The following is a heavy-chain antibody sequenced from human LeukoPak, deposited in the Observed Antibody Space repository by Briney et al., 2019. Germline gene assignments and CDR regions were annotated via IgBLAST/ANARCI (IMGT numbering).Heavy chain of an antibody. CDR2: IYYSGST. CDR3: VRELAAAVNWFDP. Sequence: PSETLSLTCTVSGGSISSSSYYWGWIRQPPGKGLEWIGSIYYSGSTYYNPSLKSRVTTSVDTSKNQFSLKLSSVTAADTAVYYCVRELAAAVNWFDPWGQGTLVTVSS. V-gene: IGHV4-39*01. J-gene: IGHJ5*02. D-gene: IGHD6-13*01. CDR1: GGSISSSSYY.